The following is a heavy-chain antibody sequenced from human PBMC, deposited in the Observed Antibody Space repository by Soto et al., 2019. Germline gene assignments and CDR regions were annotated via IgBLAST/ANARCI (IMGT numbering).Heavy chain of an antibody. CDR3: AKDSPFKYYDILNGYYFSPNNEPALDY. CDR2: ISGSGGST. D-gene: IGHD3-9*01. J-gene: IGHJ4*02. V-gene: IGHV3-23*01. Sequence: GSLRLSCAASGFTFSSYAMSWVRQAPGKGLEWVSTISGSGGSTYYADSVKGRFTISRDNSKNTLYLQMNSLRAEDTAVYYCAKDSPFKYYDILNGYYFSPNNEPALDYWGQGTLVTVSS. CDR1: GFTFSSYA.